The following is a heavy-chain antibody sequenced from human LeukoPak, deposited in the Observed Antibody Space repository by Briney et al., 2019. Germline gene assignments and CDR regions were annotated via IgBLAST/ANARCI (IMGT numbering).Heavy chain of an antibody. D-gene: IGHD5-12*01. J-gene: IGHJ4*02. CDR2: INHSGST. V-gene: IGHV4-34*01. CDR3: ARGAPAVATIDY. Sequence: SETLSLTCTVSGGSISSYYWSWIRRPPGKGLEWIGEINHSGSTNYNPSLKSRVTISVDTSKNQFSLKLSSVTAADTAVHYCARGAPAVATIDYWGQGTLVTVSS. CDR1: GGSISSYY.